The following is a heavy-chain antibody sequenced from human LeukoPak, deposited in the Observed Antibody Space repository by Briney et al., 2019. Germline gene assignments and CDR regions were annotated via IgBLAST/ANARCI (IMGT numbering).Heavy chain of an antibody. J-gene: IGHJ4*02. V-gene: IGHV4-59*01. Sequence: SETLSLTCTVSGGSISSYYWSWIRQPPGKGLEWIGYIYYSGSTNYNPSLKSRVTISVDTSKNQFSLKLSSVTAADTAVYYCARDLGDESFDYSGQGTLVTVSS. CDR2: IYYSGST. D-gene: IGHD4-17*01. CDR3: ARDLGDESFDY. CDR1: GGSISSYY.